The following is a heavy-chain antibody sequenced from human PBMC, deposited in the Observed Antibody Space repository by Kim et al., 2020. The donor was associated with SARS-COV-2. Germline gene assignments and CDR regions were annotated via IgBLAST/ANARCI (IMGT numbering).Heavy chain of an antibody. J-gene: IGHJ6*02. D-gene: IGHD4-4*01. CDR3: AALHDYSNHYYYYYGMDV. Sequence: GGSLRLSCAASGFTFDDYAMHWVRQAPGKGLEWVSLISGDGGSTYYADSVKGRFTISRDNSKNSLYLQMNSLRTEDTALYYCAALHDYSNHYYYYYGMDVWGQGTTVTVSS. CDR1: GFTFDDYA. CDR2: ISGDGGST. V-gene: IGHV3-43*02.